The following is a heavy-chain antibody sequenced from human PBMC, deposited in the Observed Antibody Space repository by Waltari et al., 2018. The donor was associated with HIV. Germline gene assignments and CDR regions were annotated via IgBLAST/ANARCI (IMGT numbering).Heavy chain of an antibody. CDR3: ASARETMGVDFDS. Sequence: QVHLVQSGAEAKKPGSSVKVSCTASGGAFVRHSFTWVRQAPGQGLEWMGRASPMFGTANYARKFQGRVTITADKSTTTAYMELNGLRIDDTAVDYCASARETMGVDFDSWGQGTLVTVS. V-gene: IGHV1-69*08. CDR2: ASPMFGTA. D-gene: IGHD3-3*01. CDR1: GGAFVRHS. J-gene: IGHJ5*01.